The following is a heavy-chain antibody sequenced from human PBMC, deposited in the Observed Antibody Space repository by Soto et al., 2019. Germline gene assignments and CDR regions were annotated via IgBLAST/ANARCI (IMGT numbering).Heavy chain of an antibody. CDR1: GXSISSYY. Sequence: SETLSLTCTVSGXSISSYYWSWIRQPPGKGLEWIGYFYYSGSTNYNPSLKSRVTISIDTSKDQFSLKLSSVTAADTAVYYCARSEHGYYGSGSYIDYWGQGTLVTVSS. CDR3: ARSEHGYYGSGSYIDY. V-gene: IGHV4-59*08. CDR2: FYYSGST. J-gene: IGHJ4*02. D-gene: IGHD3-10*01.